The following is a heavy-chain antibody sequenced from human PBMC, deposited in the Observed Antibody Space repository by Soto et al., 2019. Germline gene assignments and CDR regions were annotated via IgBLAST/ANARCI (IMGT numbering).Heavy chain of an antibody. Sequence: GASVKVSCKASGYTFTSYGISWVRQAPGQGLEWMGWISAYNGNTNYAQKLQGRVTMTTDTSTSTAYMELRSLRSDDTAVYYCGRDGYYYGSGSYYSFNWFDPWGQGTLVTVSS. CDR1: GYTFTSYG. CDR2: ISAYNGNT. D-gene: IGHD3-10*01. J-gene: IGHJ5*02. CDR3: GRDGYYYGSGSYYSFNWFDP. V-gene: IGHV1-18*01.